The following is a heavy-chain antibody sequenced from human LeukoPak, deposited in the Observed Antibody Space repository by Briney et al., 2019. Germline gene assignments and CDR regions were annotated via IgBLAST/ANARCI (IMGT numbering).Heavy chain of an antibody. Sequence: PSDTLSLTCAVPGYSISSGYYWGWIRQPPGKGLEWIGSIYYSGSTYYNPSLKSRVTISVDTSKNQFSLKLSSVTAADTAVYYCARLGGNDYDFWSGYHKYYMDVWGKGTTVTVSS. CDR3: ARLGGNDYDFWSGYHKYYMDV. J-gene: IGHJ6*03. CDR2: IYYSGST. CDR1: GYSISSGYY. V-gene: IGHV4-38-2*01. D-gene: IGHD3-3*01.